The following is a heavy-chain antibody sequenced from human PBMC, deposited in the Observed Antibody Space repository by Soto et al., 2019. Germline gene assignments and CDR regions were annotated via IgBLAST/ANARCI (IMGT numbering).Heavy chain of an antibody. Sequence: GGSLRLSCAASGFTFSSYWMSWVRQAPGKGPEWVANIKQDGSEKYYVDSVKGRFTISRDNAKNSLYLQMNSLRAEDTAVYYCARDDITIFGVDMGNYWGQGTLVTVSS. V-gene: IGHV3-7*01. CDR1: GFTFSSYW. CDR2: IKQDGSEK. J-gene: IGHJ4*02. D-gene: IGHD3-3*01. CDR3: ARDDITIFGVDMGNY.